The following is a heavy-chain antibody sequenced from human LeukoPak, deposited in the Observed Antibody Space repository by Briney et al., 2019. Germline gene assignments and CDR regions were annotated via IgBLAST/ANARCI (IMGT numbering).Heavy chain of an antibody. Sequence: GGSLRLSCAASGFTFSSYSMNWVRQAPGKGLEWVSYISSSSSTIYYADSVKGRFTISRDNAKNSLYLQMNSLRAEDTAVYYCARGGSGATRDDTFDIWGQGTMVTVSS. J-gene: IGHJ3*02. CDR3: ARGGSGATRDDTFDI. V-gene: IGHV3-48*04. CDR1: GFTFSSYS. CDR2: ISSSSSTI. D-gene: IGHD3-16*01.